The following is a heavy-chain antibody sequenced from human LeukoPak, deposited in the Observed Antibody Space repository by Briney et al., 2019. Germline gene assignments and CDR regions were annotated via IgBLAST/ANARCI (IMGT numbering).Heavy chain of an antibody. J-gene: IGHJ4*02. V-gene: IGHV1-3*01. D-gene: IGHD5-24*01. CDR1: GYTFTSYA. Sequence: ASVKVSCKASGYTFTSYAMHWVRQAPGQRLEWMGWINAGNGNTKYSQKLQGRVTMTTDTSTSTAYMELRSLRSDDTAVYYCARSMGWLDYWGQGTLVTVSS. CDR2: INAGNGNT. CDR3: ARSMGWLDY.